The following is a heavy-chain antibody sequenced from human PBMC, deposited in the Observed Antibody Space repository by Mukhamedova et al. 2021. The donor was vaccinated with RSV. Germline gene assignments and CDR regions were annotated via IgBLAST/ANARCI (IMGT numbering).Heavy chain of an antibody. V-gene: IGHV3-23*01. D-gene: IGHD2-15*01. Sequence: TISRDNSKNTLYLQLNSLRAEDTALYYCAKDRGGDVWYFEYWGQGTLVTVSS. CDR3: AKDRGGDVWYFEY. J-gene: IGHJ4*02.